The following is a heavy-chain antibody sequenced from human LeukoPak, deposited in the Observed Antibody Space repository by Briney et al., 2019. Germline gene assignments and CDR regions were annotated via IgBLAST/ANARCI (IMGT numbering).Heavy chain of an antibody. D-gene: IGHD5-18*01. V-gene: IGHV4-4*07. CDR1: GGSISSYY. Sequence: SETLSLTCSVSGGSISSYYWTWIRQSPEKGLEWIGRIYTSGSTNYNPSLKSRVTMSVDTSKNQFSLKLSSVTAADTAVYYCARDAEWIQLNWFDLWGQGTLVTVSS. J-gene: IGHJ5*02. CDR3: ARDAEWIQLNWFDL. CDR2: IYTSGST.